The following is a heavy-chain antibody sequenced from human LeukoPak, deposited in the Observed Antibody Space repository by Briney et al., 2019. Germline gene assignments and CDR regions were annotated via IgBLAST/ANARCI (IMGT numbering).Heavy chain of an antibody. CDR1: GFTFSSYW. V-gene: IGHV3-7*01. Sequence: PGGSLRLSCAVSGFTFSSYWMTWVRQAPGKGLEWVANIKQDGSEKYYVDSVKGRFTISRDNAKNSLYLQMNSLRAEDTALYYCAKDSVLHDYGGNGDYWGQGTLVTVSS. D-gene: IGHD4-23*01. J-gene: IGHJ4*02. CDR2: IKQDGSEK. CDR3: AKDSVLHDYGGNGDY.